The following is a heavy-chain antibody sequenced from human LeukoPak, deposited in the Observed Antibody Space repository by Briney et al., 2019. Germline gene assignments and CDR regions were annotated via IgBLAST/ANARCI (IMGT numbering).Heavy chain of an antibody. CDR3: ASGWAWFDP. J-gene: IGHJ5*02. CDR1: GGSISSTSYY. V-gene: IGHV4-39*01. Sequence: SETLSLACAVSGGSISSTSYYWAWIRQPPGKGLEWIATIYYTGATQYNPSLKSRVTISVDTSKNQFSLKLSSVTAADTAVYYCASGWAWFDPWGQGTLVTVSS. CDR2: IYYTGAT. D-gene: IGHD1-26*01.